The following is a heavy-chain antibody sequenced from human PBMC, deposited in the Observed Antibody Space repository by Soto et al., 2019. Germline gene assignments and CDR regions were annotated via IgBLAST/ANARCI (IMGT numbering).Heavy chain of an antibody. D-gene: IGHD3-22*01. V-gene: IGHV4-31*03. J-gene: IGHJ4*02. CDR1: GDSVSSNNYY. CDR3: ARDVNDSSGSQGFDY. Sequence: SETLSLTCTVIGDSVSSNNYYWSWIRQRPGKGLEWIGYIHYSGDSYDNPSLTSRITMSMDVSKNQFSLNLRSVTAADTAIYYCARDVNDSSGSQGFDYWGQGTLDTVSS. CDR2: IHYSGDS.